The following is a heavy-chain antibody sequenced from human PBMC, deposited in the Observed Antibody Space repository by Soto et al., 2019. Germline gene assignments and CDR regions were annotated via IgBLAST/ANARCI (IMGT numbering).Heavy chain of an antibody. J-gene: IGHJ6*02. CDR1: GFTFSLYA. CDR2: IPNSGGRT. V-gene: IGHV3-23*01. Sequence: GSLRLSCAASGFTFSLYAMTWVRQAPGKGLEWVSIIPNSGGRTSLADSVKGRFTISRDNSKNTLYLQMNSLRDEDTAVYYCASRGTYYGMDVWGQGTTVTVPS. D-gene: IGHD3-10*01. CDR3: ASRGTYYGMDV.